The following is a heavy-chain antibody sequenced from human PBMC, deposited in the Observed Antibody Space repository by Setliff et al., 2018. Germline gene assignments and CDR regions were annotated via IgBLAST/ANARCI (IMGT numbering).Heavy chain of an antibody. CDR1: GYTLTSYG. CDR2: ISNRNGET. Sequence: ASVKVSCKASGYTLTSYGVTWVRQAPGQGLEWMGWISNRNGETNYAQMFQGRVTMTTDTSTNTAYMDLGSLRSDDTAVYYCARINFYVSSGYYYAPDFWGQGTLVTVSS. V-gene: IGHV1-18*01. J-gene: IGHJ4*02. CDR3: ARINFYVSSGYYYAPDF. D-gene: IGHD3-22*01.